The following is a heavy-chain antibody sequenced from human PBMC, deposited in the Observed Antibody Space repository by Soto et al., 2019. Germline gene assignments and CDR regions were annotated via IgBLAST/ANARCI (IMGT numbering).Heavy chain of an antibody. D-gene: IGHD2-2*01. J-gene: IGHJ6*03. Sequence: PGESLKISCKGSGYSFTSYWIGWVRQMPGKGLEWMGIIYPGDSDTRYSPSFQGQVTISADKSISTAYLQWSSLKASDTAVYYCARDFVPAAQDYYMDVWGKGTTVTVSS. CDR1: GYSFTSYW. V-gene: IGHV5-51*01. CDR2: IYPGDSDT. CDR3: ARDFVPAAQDYYMDV.